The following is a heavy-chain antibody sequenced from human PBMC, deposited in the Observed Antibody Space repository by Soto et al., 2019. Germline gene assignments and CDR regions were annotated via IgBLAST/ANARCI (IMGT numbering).Heavy chain of an antibody. V-gene: IGHV3-33*01. J-gene: IGHJ4*02. CDR3: ARVAIKYYYDSSGSGNEFDY. CDR2: IWYDGSNK. D-gene: IGHD3-22*01. Sequence: GGSLRLSCAASGFTFSSYGMHWVRQAPGKGLEWVAVIWYDGSNKYYADSVKGRFTISRDNSKNTLYLQMNSLRAEDTAVYYCARVAIKYYYDSSGSGNEFDYWGQGTLVTVSS. CDR1: GFTFSSYG.